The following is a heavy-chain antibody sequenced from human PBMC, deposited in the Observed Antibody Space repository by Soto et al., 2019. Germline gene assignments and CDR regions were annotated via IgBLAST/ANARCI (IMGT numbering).Heavy chain of an antibody. CDR2: IWYDGSNK. D-gene: IGHD3-10*01. Sequence: QVQLVESGGGVVQPGRSLRLSCAASGFTFSSYGMHWVRQAPGKGLEWVAVIWYDGSNKYYADSVKGRFTISRDNSKNALYLQMNSLRAEDTAVYYCARDVEFGYMDVWGQGTTVTVSS. CDR3: ARDVEFGYMDV. CDR1: GFTFSSYG. J-gene: IGHJ6*03. V-gene: IGHV3-33*01.